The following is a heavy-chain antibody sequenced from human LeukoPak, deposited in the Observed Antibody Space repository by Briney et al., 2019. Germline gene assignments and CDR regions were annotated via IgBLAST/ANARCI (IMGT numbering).Heavy chain of an antibody. J-gene: IGHJ4*02. CDR1: GFTFSSYG. CDR3: VRHFDY. V-gene: IGHV3-30*03. D-gene: IGHD6-6*01. CDR2: ISYDGSNK. Sequence: GRSLRLSRAASGFTFSSYGMHWVRQAPGKGLEWVAVISYDGSNKYYADSVKGRFTISRDNSKNTLYLQMNSLRAEDTAVYYAVRHFDYWGQGTLVTVSS.